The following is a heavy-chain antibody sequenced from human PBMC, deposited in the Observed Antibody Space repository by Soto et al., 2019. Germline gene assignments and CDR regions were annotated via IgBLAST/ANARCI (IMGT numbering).Heavy chain of an antibody. CDR2: IYYSGST. Sequence: PSETLSLTCSATGDSITSTDYYWCWIRQPPGKGLEWVASIYYSGSTYHNPSLKSRVTISVDTSKNQFSLKVTSVTAADTAVYYCARHWRTGYSTVFGVVMGWFDPWGQGTLVTVSS. CDR3: ARHWRTGYSTVFGVVMGWFDP. D-gene: IGHD3-3*01. CDR1: GDSITSTDYY. V-gene: IGHV4-39*01. J-gene: IGHJ5*02.